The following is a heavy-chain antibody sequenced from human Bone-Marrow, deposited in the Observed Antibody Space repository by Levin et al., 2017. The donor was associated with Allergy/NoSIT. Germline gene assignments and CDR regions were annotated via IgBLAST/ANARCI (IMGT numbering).Heavy chain of an antibody. J-gene: IGHJ3*02. CDR2: IIPIFGTA. CDR3: ASGEMARQGAFDM. CDR1: GGTFSSYI. Sequence: SVKVSCKASGGTFSSYIITWVRQAPGQGPEWMGGIIPIFGTANYAQKFQGRLTITADELSNTIYMELNSLRSEDTAVYYCASGEMARQGAFDMWGQGTMVTVSS. D-gene: IGHD5-24*01. V-gene: IGHV1-69*13.